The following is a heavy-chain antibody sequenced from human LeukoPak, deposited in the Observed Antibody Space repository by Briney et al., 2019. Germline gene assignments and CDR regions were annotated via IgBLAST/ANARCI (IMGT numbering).Heavy chain of an antibody. J-gene: IGHJ4*02. D-gene: IGHD2-15*01. CDR2: IHPGDSDT. CDR1: GYTFTNYW. V-gene: IGHV5-51*01. CDR3: ARHAGYCTGGKCYSFYYFDY. Sequence: GESLKISCKASGYTFTNYWIGWVRHTTGKGLEWMGIIHPGDSDTSDRTSFEGQVTMSVDESTSTAYLHWTSLKASDTAIYYCARHAGYCTGGKCYSFYYFDYWGQGTLVTVSS.